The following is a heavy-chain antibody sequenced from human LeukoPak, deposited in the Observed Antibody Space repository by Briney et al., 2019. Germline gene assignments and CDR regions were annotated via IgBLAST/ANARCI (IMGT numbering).Heavy chain of an antibody. CDR1: GFTFSSYA. D-gene: IGHD4-17*01. CDR3: AKDLRYGDRDY. J-gene: IGHJ4*02. V-gene: IGHV3-23*01. Sequence: GGSLRLSCAASGFTFSSYAMSWVRQVPGKGLEWVSAISGSGGSTYYADSVKGRFTISRDNSKNTLYLQMSSLRAEDTAVYYCAKDLRYGDRDYWGQGTLVTVSS. CDR2: ISGSGGST.